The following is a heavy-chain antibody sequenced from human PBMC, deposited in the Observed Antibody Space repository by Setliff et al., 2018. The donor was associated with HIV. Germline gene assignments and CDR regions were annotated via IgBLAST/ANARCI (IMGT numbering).Heavy chain of an antibody. Sequence: GESLKISCKGSGYSFTSYWISWVRQMPGKGLEWMGRIDPSNSNTNYSPSFQGHVTISADKSISTAYLQWSSLKASDTAMYYRARHDYGDNSFDYWGQGTLVTVSS. J-gene: IGHJ4*02. D-gene: IGHD4-17*01. CDR3: ARHDYGDNSFDY. CDR2: IDPSNSNT. V-gene: IGHV5-10-1*01. CDR1: GYSFTSYW.